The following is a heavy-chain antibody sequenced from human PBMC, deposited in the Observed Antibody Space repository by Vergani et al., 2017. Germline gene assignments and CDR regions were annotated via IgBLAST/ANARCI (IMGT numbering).Heavy chain of an antibody. V-gene: IGHV6-1*01. D-gene: IGHD3-10*01. CDR1: GDSVSSNSAA. CDR2: TIYRSKWYN. Sequence: QVQLQLSSPGLVKPSQTLSLTCAISGDSVSSNSAAWNWIRQSPSRGLGGLGRTIYRSKWYNDYVVSIQSRITINPDTSKNQFALQLNSVTPEDTAIYYCAGDDRGLIDYWGQGTLVTGSA. J-gene: IGHJ4*02. CDR3: AGDDRGLIDY.